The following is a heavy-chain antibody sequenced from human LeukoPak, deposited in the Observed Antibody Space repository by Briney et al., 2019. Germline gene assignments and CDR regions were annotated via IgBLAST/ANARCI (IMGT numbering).Heavy chain of an antibody. CDR3: ARVSKVPDYAINWFDP. CDR1: GGSFSGYH. CDR2: INHSGST. Sequence: SETLSLTCAVYGGSFSGYHWSWIRQPPGKGLEWIGEINHSGSTNYNPSLKSRVTISVDTSKNQFSLKLSPVTAADTAVYYCARVSKVPDYAINWFDPWGQGTLVTVST. V-gene: IGHV4-34*01. D-gene: IGHD4-17*01. J-gene: IGHJ5*02.